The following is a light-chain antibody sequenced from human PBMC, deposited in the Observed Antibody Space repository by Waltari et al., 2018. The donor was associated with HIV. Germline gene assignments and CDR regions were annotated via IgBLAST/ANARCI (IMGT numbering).Light chain of an antibody. Sequence: SYALTQPPSVSVAPGQTARITCGGNKIGSKSVHWYQQKAGQAPVLVVYNGSDRPSGIPERFSGSRSGNTATLTISRVEAGDEADYYCHVWDRSSDHHVFGTGTKVTVL. CDR3: HVWDRSSDHHV. CDR2: NGS. J-gene: IGLJ1*01. CDR1: KIGSKS. V-gene: IGLV3-21*02.